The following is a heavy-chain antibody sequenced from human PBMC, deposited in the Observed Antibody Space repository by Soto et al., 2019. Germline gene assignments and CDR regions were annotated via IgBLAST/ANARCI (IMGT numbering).Heavy chain of an antibody. Sequence: ASVKVSCKASGYTFTSYGISWVRQAPGQGLEWMGWISAYNGNTNYNPSLKSRVTISVDTSKNQFSLKLSSATAADTAVYYCARAGQAPTIFGVVIYYYYYYMDVWGKGTTVTVSS. J-gene: IGHJ6*03. V-gene: IGHV1-18*01. CDR1: GYTFTSYG. CDR2: ISAYNGNT. CDR3: ARAGQAPTIFGVVIYYYYYYMDV. D-gene: IGHD3-3*01.